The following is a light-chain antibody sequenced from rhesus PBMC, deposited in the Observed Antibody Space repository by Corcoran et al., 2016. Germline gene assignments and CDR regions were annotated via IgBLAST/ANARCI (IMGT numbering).Light chain of an antibody. Sequence: QAALTQPRSVSGSPGQSVTISCTGTSSDSGGYNYVSWYQQHPGTAPKLMIFEVSKRPSGVSDRFSGSKSGNTASLTISGLQAEDEADYDCSSYAGTNTYIFGVGTRLTVL. CDR1: SSDSGGYNY. J-gene: IGLJ1*01. CDR2: EVS. V-gene: IGLV2-32*02. CDR3: SSYAGTNTYI.